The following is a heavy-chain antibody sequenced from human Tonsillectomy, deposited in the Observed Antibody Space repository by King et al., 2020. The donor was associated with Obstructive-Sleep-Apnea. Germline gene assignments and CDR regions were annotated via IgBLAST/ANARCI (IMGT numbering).Heavy chain of an antibody. Sequence: VQLVESGGGLVQPGGSLRLSCAASGFTFSSYWMHWVRQAPGKGLVWVSRINSDGSSTSYADSVKGRFTISRDNAKNTLYLQMNGLRAEDTAVYYCALFHYYGSGSYYTPNWFDPWGQGTLVTVSS. V-gene: IGHV3-74*01. D-gene: IGHD3-10*01. CDR3: ALFHYYGSGSYYTPNWFDP. CDR2: INSDGSST. CDR1: GFTFSSYW. J-gene: IGHJ5*02.